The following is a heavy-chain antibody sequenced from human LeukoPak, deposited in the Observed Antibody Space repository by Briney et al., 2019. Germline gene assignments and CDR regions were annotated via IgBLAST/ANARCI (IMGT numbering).Heavy chain of an antibody. V-gene: IGHV3-7*01. CDR2: VQHIGGET. Sequence: PGGSLRLSCAAAGFTFSNYWIDWVRQAPGKGLEWVANVQHIGGETYYVDSVKGRFTISRDNAKNSVYLQMNSLGADDTAVYYCATYSILNAREFRYWGQGTLVTVTS. J-gene: IGHJ1*01. CDR1: GFTFSNYW. CDR3: ATYSILNAREFRY. D-gene: IGHD4-11*01.